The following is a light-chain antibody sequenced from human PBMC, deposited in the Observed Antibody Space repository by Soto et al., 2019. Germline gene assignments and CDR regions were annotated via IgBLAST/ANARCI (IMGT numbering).Light chain of an antibody. Sequence: EIVLTQSPGTLSLSPGERATLSCRASQSVSSSYLAWYQQKPGQAPRLLIYGASSRATGIPDRISGSGSGTDFTLTISSLESEDFAVYYCQQYGSSPRTFGQGTKVEIK. V-gene: IGKV3-20*01. CDR3: QQYGSSPRT. J-gene: IGKJ1*01. CDR2: GAS. CDR1: QSVSSSY.